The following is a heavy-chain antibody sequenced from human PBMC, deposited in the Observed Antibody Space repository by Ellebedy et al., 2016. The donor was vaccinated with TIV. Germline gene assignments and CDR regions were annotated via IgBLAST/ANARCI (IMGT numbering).Heavy chain of an antibody. J-gene: IGHJ6*02. CDR1: GFLLSTSGVG. D-gene: IGHD3-3*01. CDR3: ARISRSDNYYYYGMDV. CDR2: IYWNDDK. V-gene: IGHV2-5*01. Sequence: SGPTLVKPTQTLTLTCTFSGFLLSTSGVGVGWIRQPPGKALEWIALIYWNDDKPYSPSLKSRLTITKDTSKNQVVLTMTNMDPVDTATYYCARISRSDNYYYYGMDVWGQGTTVTVSS.